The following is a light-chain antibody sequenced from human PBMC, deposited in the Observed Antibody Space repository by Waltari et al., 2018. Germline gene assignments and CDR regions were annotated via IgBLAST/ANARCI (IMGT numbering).Light chain of an antibody. V-gene: IGLV6-57*04. CDR2: EDN. CDR3: QSSDNSPQVI. CDR1: SGSIGSNY. Sequence: NFLLTQPHSVSESPGKTITISCSRSSGSIGSNYVQWYQQRPGSAPITLIYEDNQRPSGVPDRFSGSIDSSSNSASLTIAGLRTEDEAYYYCQSSDNSPQVIFGGGTKLAVL. J-gene: IGLJ2*01.